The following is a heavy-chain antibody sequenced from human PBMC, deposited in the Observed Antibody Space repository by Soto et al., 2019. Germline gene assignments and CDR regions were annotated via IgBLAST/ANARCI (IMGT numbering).Heavy chain of an antibody. CDR1: GFTFSSYA. CDR2: ISYDGSNK. D-gene: IGHD5-12*01. J-gene: IGHJ6*02. CDR3: ARGRDGYNGNYYYYGMYV. V-gene: IGHV3-30-3*01. Sequence: QVQLVESGGGVVQPGRSLRLSCAASGFTFSSYAMHWVRQAPGKGLEWVTVISYDGSNKYYADSVKGRFTISRDNSKNTLYLQMNSLRAEDTAVYYCARGRDGYNGNYYYYGMYVWGQGTTVTVSS.